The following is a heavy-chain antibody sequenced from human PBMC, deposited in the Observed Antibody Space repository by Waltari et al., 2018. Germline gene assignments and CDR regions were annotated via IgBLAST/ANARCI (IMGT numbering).Heavy chain of an antibody. CDR2: IKDKSEGGTI. CDR1: GISFTDAW. CDR3: LYDPSV. D-gene: IGHD5-12*01. Sequence: DVQLVESGGGLVKPGGSLRLSCSASGISFTDAWMNWVRQAPGRGLEGIGRIKDKSEGGTIDYAAPVKGRFTSSRDDSKNMTYLQMNSLKPDDTGVYFCLYDPSVWGQGTLVTVSS. J-gene: IGHJ4*02. V-gene: IGHV3-15*07.